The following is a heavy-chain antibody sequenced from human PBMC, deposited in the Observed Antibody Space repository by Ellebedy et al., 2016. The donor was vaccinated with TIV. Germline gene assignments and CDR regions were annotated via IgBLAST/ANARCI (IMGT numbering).Heavy chain of an antibody. Sequence: MPSETLSLTCAVSGGSISSSNWWRWVRQPPGKGLEWIGEIYHSGSTNYSPSLKSRVTISVDKSKSQFSLKLNSVTAADTAVYYCSKAVAGYFDYWGQGTLVTVSS. CDR2: IYHSGST. J-gene: IGHJ4*02. V-gene: IGHV4-4*02. CDR3: SKAVAGYFDY. D-gene: IGHD6-19*01. CDR1: GGSISSSNW.